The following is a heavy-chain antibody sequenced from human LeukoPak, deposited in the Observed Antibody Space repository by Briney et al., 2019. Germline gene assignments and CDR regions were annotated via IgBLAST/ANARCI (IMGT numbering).Heavy chain of an antibody. J-gene: IGHJ3*02. Sequence: GESLKISCKGSGYSFTSYWIGWVRQMPGKGLEWMGIIYPGDSDTRYSPSFQGQVTISADKSISTAYLQWSSLKASDTAMYYCAGRIRTTVTRQNAFDIWGQGTMVTVSS. CDR1: GYSFTSYW. D-gene: IGHD4-17*01. CDR2: IYPGDSDT. CDR3: AGRIRTTVTRQNAFDI. V-gene: IGHV5-51*01.